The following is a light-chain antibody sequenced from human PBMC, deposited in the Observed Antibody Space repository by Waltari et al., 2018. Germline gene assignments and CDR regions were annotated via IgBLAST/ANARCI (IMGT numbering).Light chain of an antibody. V-gene: IGLV8-61*01. Sequence: QTVVTQEPSLSVSPGGTVTLTCAFSPGSVSSTSYPTRYQQTPGQPPRTLVYKGISRSSGVPDRFSGSILGNTAALTITGAQADDESDYYCSMYMGSGVWVFGGGTKLTVL. CDR2: KGI. J-gene: IGLJ3*02. CDR3: SMYMGSGVWV. CDR1: PGSVSSTSY.